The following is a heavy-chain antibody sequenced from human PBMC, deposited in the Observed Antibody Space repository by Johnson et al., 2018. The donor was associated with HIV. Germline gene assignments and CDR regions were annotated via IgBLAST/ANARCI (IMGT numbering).Heavy chain of an antibody. CDR1: GFTVSSYY. CDR2: ISNSGGTI. Sequence: QVQLVESGGGLIQPGGSMRLSCAASGFTVSSYYMSWIRQAPGKGLEWVSYISNSGGTIYSADSVQGRFPISRDNAKNSLFLQMNSLRAEDTAVYYCARSKDCSVSSCPDGFDIWGQGTMVTVSS. CDR3: ARSKDCSVSSCPDGFDI. J-gene: IGHJ3*02. D-gene: IGHD2-15*01. V-gene: IGHV3-11*04.